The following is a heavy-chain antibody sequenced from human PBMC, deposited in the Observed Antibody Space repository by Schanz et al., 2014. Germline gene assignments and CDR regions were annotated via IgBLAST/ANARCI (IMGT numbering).Heavy chain of an antibody. CDR1: GFSFSTYW. D-gene: IGHD6-13*01. Sequence: QVQLVESGGGLVQPGGSLRLSCAASGFSFSTYWMSWVRQAPGKGLEWVAILWHDGSKKYYADSVKGRFTVSRDNSKNTLYLQLNSLRAEDAAVYYCAKSQGSSFDSWGQGTLVTVSS. V-gene: IGHV3-30*02. J-gene: IGHJ4*02. CDR2: LWHDGSKK. CDR3: AKSQGSSFDS.